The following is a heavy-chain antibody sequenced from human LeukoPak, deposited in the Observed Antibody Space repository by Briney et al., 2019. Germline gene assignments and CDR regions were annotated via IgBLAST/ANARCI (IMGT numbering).Heavy chain of an antibody. V-gene: IGHV3-11*01. CDR2: ISSSGSTI. J-gene: IGHJ4*02. D-gene: IGHD5-18*01. CDR1: GFTFSDYY. Sequence: GGSLRLSCAASGFTFSDYYMSWLRQAPGKGLEWVSYISSSGSTIYYADSVKGRFTISRDNAKNSLYLQMNSLRAEDTAVYYCARLSSYSSPADYWGQGTLVTVSS. CDR3: ARLSSYSSPADY.